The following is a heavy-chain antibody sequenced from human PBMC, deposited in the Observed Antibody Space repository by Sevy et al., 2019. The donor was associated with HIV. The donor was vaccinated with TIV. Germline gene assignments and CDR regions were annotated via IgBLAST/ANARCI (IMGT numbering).Heavy chain of an antibody. D-gene: IGHD3-22*01. V-gene: IGHV3-7*01. CDR1: RFTFSSFW. Sequence: GGSLRLSCAASRFTFSSFWMSWVRQAPGKGLEWVANIKQDGSEKYYVDSVKGRFTISRDNAKKSLYLQMNSLRVEDTAVYYCARGSGHYYDSSGQEWFDPWGQGTLVTVSS. CDR3: ARGSGHYYDSSGQEWFDP. J-gene: IGHJ5*02. CDR2: IKQDGSEK.